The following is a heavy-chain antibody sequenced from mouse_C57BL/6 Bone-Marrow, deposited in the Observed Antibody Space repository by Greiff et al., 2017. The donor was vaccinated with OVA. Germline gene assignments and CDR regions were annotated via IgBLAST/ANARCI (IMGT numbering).Heavy chain of an antibody. CDR2: IYPGDGDT. CDR1: GYAFSSSW. V-gene: IGHV1-82*01. D-gene: IGHD2-5*01. J-gene: IGHJ2*01. Sequence: QVQLKESGPELVKPGASVKISCKASGYAFSSSWMNWVKQRPGKGLEWIGRIYPGDGDTNYSGKFKGKATLTADKSSSTAYMQLSSLTSEDSAVYFCASYYSNYLFDYWGQGTTLTVSS. CDR3: ASYYSNYLFDY.